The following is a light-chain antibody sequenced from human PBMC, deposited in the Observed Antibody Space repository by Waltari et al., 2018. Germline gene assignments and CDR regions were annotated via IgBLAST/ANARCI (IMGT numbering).Light chain of an antibody. CDR2: GAS. V-gene: IGKV3-15*01. CDR3: QQYNNWRT. Sequence: LMTQSPATLSVSPGERATLSCRASQSISRNLAWYQQKPGQAPRLLIYGASTRAPGVPARFSGSGSGTQFTLSFSSLQSEDFAVYYCQQYNNWRTFGQGTKLEIK. CDR1: QSISRN. J-gene: IGKJ2*01.